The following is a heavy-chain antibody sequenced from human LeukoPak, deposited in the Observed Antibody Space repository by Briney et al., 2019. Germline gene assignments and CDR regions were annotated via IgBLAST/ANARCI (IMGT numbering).Heavy chain of an antibody. D-gene: IGHD2-15*01. J-gene: IGHJ6*03. Sequence: ASVKVSCKASGYILTDYYMHWVRQAPGQGLEWMGWINPNSGDTNYAQKFQGRVTMTRDTSISTVYMELRRLRYDDTAVYYCARGVVAATFYYYMDVWGKGTTVTVSS. V-gene: IGHV1-2*02. CDR3: ARGVVAATFYYYMDV. CDR2: INPNSGDT. CDR1: GYILTDYY.